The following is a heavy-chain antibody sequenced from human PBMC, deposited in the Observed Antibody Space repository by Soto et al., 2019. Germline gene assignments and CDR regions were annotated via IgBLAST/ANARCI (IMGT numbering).Heavy chain of an antibody. CDR2: ISSSSSNI. CDR1: GFTFSSYC. J-gene: IGHJ4*02. D-gene: IGHD2-15*01. CDR3: ARDHCDGGSYFQADY. Sequence: EVQLVESGGGLVKPGGSLRLSCAASGFTFSSYCMNWVRQTPGKGLEWVSYISSSSSNIYYADSVKGRFTISRDNAKSSLYLQMNSLRAEDTAVYYCARDHCDGGSYFQADYWGQGTLVIVSS. V-gene: IGHV3-21*01.